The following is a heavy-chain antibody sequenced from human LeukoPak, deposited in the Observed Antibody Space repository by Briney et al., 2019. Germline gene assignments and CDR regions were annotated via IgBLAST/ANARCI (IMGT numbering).Heavy chain of an antibody. V-gene: IGHV3-23*01. D-gene: IGHD3-10*01. CDR2: ISGSGGST. CDR3: AKADPSYGSGSYYFGYPSVDY. J-gene: IGHJ4*02. Sequence: GGSLRLSCAASGFTFSSYAMSWVRQAPGKGLEWVSAISGSGGSTYCADSVKGRFTISRDNSKNTLYLQMNSLRAEDTAVYYCAKADPSYGSGSYYFGYPSVDYWGQGTLVTVSS. CDR1: GFTFSSYA.